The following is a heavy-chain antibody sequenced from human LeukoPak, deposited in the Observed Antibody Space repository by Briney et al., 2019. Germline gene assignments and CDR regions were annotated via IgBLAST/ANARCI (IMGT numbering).Heavy chain of an antibody. CDR3: ARVSQWLGNWFGP. CDR2: INPNSGGT. CDR1: GYTFTGYY. V-gene: IGHV1-2*02. D-gene: IGHD6-19*01. J-gene: IGHJ5*02. Sequence: GASVKVSCKASGYTFTGYYMHWVRQAPGQGLEWMGWINPNSGGTNYAQKFQGRVTMTRDTSISTAYMELSRLRSDDTAVYYCARVSQWLGNWFGPWGQGTLVTVSS.